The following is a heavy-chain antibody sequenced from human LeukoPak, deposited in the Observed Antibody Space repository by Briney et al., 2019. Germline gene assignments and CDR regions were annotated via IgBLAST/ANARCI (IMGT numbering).Heavy chain of an antibody. CDR2: INPNSGGT. CDR3: ARDLNYYGSGSYPN. J-gene: IGHJ4*02. D-gene: IGHD3-10*01. V-gene: IGHV1-2*02. CDR1: GYTFTSYA. Sequence: ASVKVSCKASGYTFTSYAMHWVRQAPGQGLEWMGWINPNSGGTNYAQKFQGRVTMTRDTSISTAYMELSRLRSDDTAVYYCARDLNYYGSGSYPNWGQGTLVTVSS.